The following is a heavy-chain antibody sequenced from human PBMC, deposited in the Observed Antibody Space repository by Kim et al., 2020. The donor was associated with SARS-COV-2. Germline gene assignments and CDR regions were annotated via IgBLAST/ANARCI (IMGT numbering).Heavy chain of an antibody. Sequence: GESLKISCKGSGYSFTSYWISWVRQMPGKGLEWMGRIDPSDSYTNYSPSFQGHVTISADKSISTAYLQWSSLKASDTAMYYCAGSITIFRYYYGMDVWGQGTTVTVSS. D-gene: IGHD3-3*01. CDR1: GYSFTSYW. CDR3: AGSITIFRYYYGMDV. J-gene: IGHJ6*02. CDR2: IDPSDSYT. V-gene: IGHV5-10-1*01.